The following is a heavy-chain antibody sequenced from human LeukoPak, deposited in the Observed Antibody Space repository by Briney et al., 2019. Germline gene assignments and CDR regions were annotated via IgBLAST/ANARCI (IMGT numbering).Heavy chain of an antibody. D-gene: IGHD2-2*01. Sequence: PGGSLRLSCAASGVTFDNYAMHWVRQAPGKGLEWGSLITWVGNIAYYADSVKGRFTISRDNSKNSMFLQMNRLRPDDTALYYCAKAAEGGVVPAAGFDYWGQGTLVTVSS. V-gene: IGHV3-43D*04. J-gene: IGHJ4*02. CDR2: ITWVGNIA. CDR1: GVTFDNYA. CDR3: AKAAEGGVVPAAGFDY.